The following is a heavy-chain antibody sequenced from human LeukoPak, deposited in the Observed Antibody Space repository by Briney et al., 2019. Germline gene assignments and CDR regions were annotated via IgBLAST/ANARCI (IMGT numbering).Heavy chain of an antibody. Sequence: GGFLRLSCAASGYTFSDYYMSWIRQAPGKGLEWVSYISSSSSYTNYADSVKGRFTISRDNAKNSLYLQMNSLRAEDTAVYYCAREGVWRQQLVDYYYGMDVWGQGTTVTVSS. D-gene: IGHD6-13*01. CDR1: GYTFSDYY. CDR3: AREGVWRQQLVDYYYGMDV. V-gene: IGHV3-11*06. CDR2: ISSSSSYT. J-gene: IGHJ6*02.